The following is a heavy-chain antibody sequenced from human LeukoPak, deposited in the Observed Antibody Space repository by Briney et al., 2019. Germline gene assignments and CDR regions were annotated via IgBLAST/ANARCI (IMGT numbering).Heavy chain of an antibody. J-gene: IGHJ4*02. CDR2: ISGHNAKT. D-gene: IGHD6-19*01. V-gene: IGHV1-18*01. Sequence: ASVRVSCKASGFTFTNYGISWVRQAPGQGLEWMGWISGHNAKTNHAQKVQGRVTMTTDTSTSTAYMELRSLRSDDTAVYYCARAVADTEGSGFWGQGTLVTVSS. CDR3: ARAVADTEGSGF. CDR1: GFTFTNYG.